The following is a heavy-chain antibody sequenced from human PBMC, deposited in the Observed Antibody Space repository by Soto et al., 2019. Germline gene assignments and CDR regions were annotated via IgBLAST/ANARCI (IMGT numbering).Heavy chain of an antibody. J-gene: IGHJ5*02. V-gene: IGHV4-61*08. CDR2: IYYSGST. D-gene: IGHD1-1*01. Sequence: ASETLSLTCAVSGGSISSGGYSWSWIRQPPGKGLEWIGYIYYSGSTNYNPSLKGRVTMTKDTSTNTVYLELHSLTSEDTAVYYCARDQSWHDLVWWFDPWGQGTLVTVSS. CDR1: GGSISSGGYS. CDR3: ARDQSWHDLVWWFDP.